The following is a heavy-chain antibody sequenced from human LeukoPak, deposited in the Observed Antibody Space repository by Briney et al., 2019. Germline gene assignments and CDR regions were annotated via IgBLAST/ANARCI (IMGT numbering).Heavy chain of an antibody. CDR3: ARVAKQQTSLDY. D-gene: IGHD6-13*01. J-gene: IGHJ4*02. CDR2: INWNGGST. Sequence: PGGSLRLSCAASGFTCDDYGMSWVRQAPGKGLEWGSGINWNGGSTGYADSVKVHFTISRDKAKTSLYLQMNSLRAEDTALSYCARVAKQQTSLDYWGQGTLVTVSS. V-gene: IGHV3-20*04. CDR1: GFTCDDYG.